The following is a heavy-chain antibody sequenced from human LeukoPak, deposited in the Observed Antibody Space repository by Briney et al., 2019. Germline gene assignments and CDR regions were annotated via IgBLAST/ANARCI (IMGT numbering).Heavy chain of an antibody. J-gene: IGHJ1*01. CDR1: GFTFSSFW. D-gene: IGHD3-22*01. V-gene: IGHV3-74*01. Sequence: GGSLRLSCAASGFTFSSFWMHWVRQAPGKGLVWVSRIKSDGSTNYADSVKGRFTISRDNAKNSVSLQMNSLRVEDTGVYYCARAPSEIGGYYPEYFRHWGQGTLVTVSS. CDR2: IKSDGST. CDR3: ARAPSEIGGYYPEYFRH.